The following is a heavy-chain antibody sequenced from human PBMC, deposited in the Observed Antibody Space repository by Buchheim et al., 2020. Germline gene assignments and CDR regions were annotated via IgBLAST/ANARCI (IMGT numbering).Heavy chain of an antibody. Sequence: QVQLQESGPGLVKPSGTLSLTCFVSGDSISSIYWWTWVRQAPGKGLEWIGEIYPSGTTNYNPSLKGRVTISMDQANNRFSLNLKSMTAADTAVYYCATRGEDDIPWGRG. V-gene: IGHV4-4*02. J-gene: IGHJ2*01. CDR1: GDSISSIYW. D-gene: IGHD2-15*01. CDR3: ATRGEDDIP. CDR2: IYPSGTT.